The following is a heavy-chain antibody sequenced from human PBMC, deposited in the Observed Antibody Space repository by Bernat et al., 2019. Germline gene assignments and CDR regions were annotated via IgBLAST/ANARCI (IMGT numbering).Heavy chain of an antibody. J-gene: IGHJ6*02. CDR2: IYYSGST. V-gene: IGHV4-39*01. Sequence: QLQLQESGPGLVKPSETPSLTCTVSGGSISSSSYYWGWIRQPPGKGLEWIGSIYYSGSTYYNPSLKSRVTISVDTSKNQFSLKLSSVTAADTAVYYCARRESSSWYRGLYYYYYGMDVWGQGTTVTVSS. D-gene: IGHD6-13*01. CDR3: ARRESSSWYRGLYYYYYGMDV. CDR1: GGSISSSSYY.